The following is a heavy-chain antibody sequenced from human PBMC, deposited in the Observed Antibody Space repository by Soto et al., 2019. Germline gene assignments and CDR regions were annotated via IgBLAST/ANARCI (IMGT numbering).Heavy chain of an antibody. CDR3: ARFYYYASGKDGMDV. D-gene: IGHD3-10*01. CDR1: WYTVVQYA. Sequence: GSVKVSCQASWYTVVQYAIHLVRPGPRQRLEWMGWIGAANGNTRSSQKFQGRVTFTRDTSASTAYMELSSLKSEDTALYYCARFYYYASGKDGMDVWGQGTTVTVSS. CDR2: IGAANGNT. V-gene: IGHV1-3*01. J-gene: IGHJ6*02.